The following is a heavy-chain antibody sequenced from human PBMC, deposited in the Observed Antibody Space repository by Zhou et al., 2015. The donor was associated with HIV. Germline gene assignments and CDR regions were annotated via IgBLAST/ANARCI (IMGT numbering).Heavy chain of an antibody. CDR2: IIPIFGTA. Sequence: QVQLVQSGAEVKKPGSSVKVSCKASGGTFSSYAISWVRQAPGQGLEWMGGIIPIFGTANYAQKFQGRVTITADESTSTAYMELSSLRSEDTAVYYCARVHYDFWSGYPHRLNWFDPWGQGTLVTVSS. CDR3: ARVHYDFWSGYPHRLNWFDP. V-gene: IGHV1-69*01. CDR1: GGTFSSYA. J-gene: IGHJ5*02. D-gene: IGHD3-3*01.